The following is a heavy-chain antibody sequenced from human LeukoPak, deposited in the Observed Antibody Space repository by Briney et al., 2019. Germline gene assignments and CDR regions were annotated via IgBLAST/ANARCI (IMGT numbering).Heavy chain of an antibody. J-gene: IGHJ4*02. CDR1: GFTFGSPW. CDR3: ARGTAGYHSSYFDY. D-gene: IGHD3-16*02. CDR2: INSDGSAT. Sequence: PGGSLRLSCAASGFTFGSPWMHWVRQAPGKGLVWVSRINSDGSATAYADSVKGRFTISRDNAENTLYLRMNSLRAEDTAVYYCARGTAGYHSSYFDYWGQGTLVTVSS. V-gene: IGHV3-74*01.